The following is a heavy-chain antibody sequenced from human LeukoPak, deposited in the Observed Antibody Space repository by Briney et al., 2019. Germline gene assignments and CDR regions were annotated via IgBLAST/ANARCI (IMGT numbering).Heavy chain of an antibody. J-gene: IGHJ4*02. CDR2: ISSSGSTI. V-gene: IGHV3-48*03. CDR3: ARESGEYCTNGVCYTPDY. Sequence: GGSLRLSCAASGFTFSSYEMNWVRQAPGKGLEWVSYISSSGSTIYYADSVKGRFTISRDNAKNSLYLQVNSLRAEDTAVYYCARESGEYCTNGVCYTPDYWGQGTLVTVSS. CDR1: GFTFSSYE. D-gene: IGHD2-8*01.